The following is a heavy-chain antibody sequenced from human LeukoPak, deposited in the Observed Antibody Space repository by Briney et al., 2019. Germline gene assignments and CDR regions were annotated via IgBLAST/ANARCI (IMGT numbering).Heavy chain of an antibody. D-gene: IGHD3-9*01. CDR2: INHSGST. V-gene: IGHV4-34*01. J-gene: IGHJ6*03. Sequence: SETLSLTCAVYGGSFSGYYWSWIRQPPGKGLEWIGEINHSGSTNYNPSLKSRVTISVDTSKDQFSLKLSSVTAADTAVYYCARIPYDILTGSSYYYYMDVWGKGTTVTISS. CDR3: ARIPYDILTGSSYYYYMDV. CDR1: GGSFSGYY.